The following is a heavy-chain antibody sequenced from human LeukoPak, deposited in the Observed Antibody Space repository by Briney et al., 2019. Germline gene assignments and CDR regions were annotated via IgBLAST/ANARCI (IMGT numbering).Heavy chain of an antibody. J-gene: IGHJ5*02. CDR3: ARGYFYYGSGTYYNSLVWFDP. CDR1: GGSSSGYY. D-gene: IGHD3-10*01. CDR2: IYFGGST. V-gene: IGHV4-34*01. Sequence: SETLSLTCAVYGGSSSGYYWSWIRQPPGKGLEWIGSIYFGGSTSYNPSLKTRITISLDTSKNQFSLKLSSVTAADTAMYYCARGYFYYGSGTYYNSLVWFDPWGQGTLVTVSS.